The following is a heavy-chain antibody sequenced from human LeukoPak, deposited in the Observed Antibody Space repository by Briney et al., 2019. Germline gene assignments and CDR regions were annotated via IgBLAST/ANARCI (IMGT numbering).Heavy chain of an antibody. CDR3: ARVGGGGYCSDGTCYPTY. J-gene: IGHJ4*02. CDR1: GYTFTDYA. V-gene: IGHV7-4-1*01. Sequence: ASVKVSCKASGYTFTDYAMNWVRQAPGQGLEWMGWINTNTGNPTYARDFTGRFVFSLDTSVRTAYLQIDSLRPEDTAVYYCARVGGGGYCSDGTCYPTYWGQGTLVTVSS. D-gene: IGHD2-15*01. CDR2: INTNTGNP.